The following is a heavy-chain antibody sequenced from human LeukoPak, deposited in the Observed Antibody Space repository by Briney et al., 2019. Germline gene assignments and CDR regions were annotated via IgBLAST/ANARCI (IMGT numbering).Heavy chain of an antibody. CDR1: GGSISSGGYY. CDR2: IYYSGST. Sequence: SETLSLTCTVSGGSISSGGYYWSWIPQHPGKGLEWIGYIYYSGSTYYNPSLKSRVTISVDTSKNQFSLKLSSVTAADTAVYYCARDRIQLGPGRDVWGQGTTVTVSS. V-gene: IGHV4-31*03. CDR3: ARDRIQLGPGRDV. D-gene: IGHD5-18*01. J-gene: IGHJ6*02.